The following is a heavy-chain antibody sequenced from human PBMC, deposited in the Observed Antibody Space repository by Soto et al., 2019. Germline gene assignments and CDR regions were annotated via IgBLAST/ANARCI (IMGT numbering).Heavy chain of an antibody. D-gene: IGHD2-21*02. Sequence: SVKFSCKASGGTFSSYAISWVRQAPGQGLEWMGGIIPIFRTANYAQKFQGRVTITADESTSTAYMELSSLRSEDTAVYYCARDEAYCGGDCYPRGALDIWGQGTMVTVSS. V-gene: IGHV1-69*13. CDR2: IIPIFRTA. CDR1: GGTFSSYA. J-gene: IGHJ3*02. CDR3: ARDEAYCGGDCYPRGALDI.